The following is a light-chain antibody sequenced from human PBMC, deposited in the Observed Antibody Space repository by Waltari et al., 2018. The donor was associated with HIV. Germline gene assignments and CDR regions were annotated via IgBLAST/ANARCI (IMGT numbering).Light chain of an antibody. CDR2: VVN. V-gene: IGLV2-14*01. J-gene: IGLJ2*01. Sequence: QSALSQPASVSGSPGQSVTISCHGTNSDIGSSAHVPWYQKFPDRVPRLLIYVVNKRPAGVSSRFSGSKAANTASLTISGLQPEDEADFYCASLSNSITLVVFGGGTHLTVL. CDR3: ASLSNSITLVV. CDR1: NSDIGSSAH.